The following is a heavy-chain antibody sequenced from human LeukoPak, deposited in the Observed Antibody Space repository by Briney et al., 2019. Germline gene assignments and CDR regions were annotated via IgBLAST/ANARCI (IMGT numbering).Heavy chain of an antibody. CDR2: MNPNSGNT. Sequence: ASVKVSFKASGYTFTSYDINWVRQATGQGLEWMGWMNPNSGNTGYAQKFQGRVTITRNTSISTAYMELSSLRSEDTAVYYCARKYCSSTSCYYYYGMDVWGQGTTVTVSS. J-gene: IGHJ6*02. CDR1: GYTFTSYD. CDR3: ARKYCSSTSCYYYYGMDV. D-gene: IGHD2-2*01. V-gene: IGHV1-8*01.